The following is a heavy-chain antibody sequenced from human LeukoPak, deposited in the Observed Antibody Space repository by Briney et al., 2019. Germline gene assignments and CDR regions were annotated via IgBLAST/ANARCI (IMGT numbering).Heavy chain of an antibody. CDR2: IYDSGST. CDR1: GGSISSYY. D-gene: IGHD1-1*01. V-gene: IGHV4-59*01. Sequence: SETLSLTCTVSGGSISSYYWSWIRQPPGKGLEWIGYIYDSGSTNYNPSLKSRDTISVDTSKNQFSLKLSSVTAADTAVYYCARVGGTNYYYYGMDVWGQGTTVTVSS. CDR3: ARVGGTNYYYYGMDV. J-gene: IGHJ6*02.